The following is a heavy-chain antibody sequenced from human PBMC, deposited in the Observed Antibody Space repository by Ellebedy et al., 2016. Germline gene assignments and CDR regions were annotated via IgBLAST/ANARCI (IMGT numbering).Heavy chain of an antibody. D-gene: IGHD5-18*01. CDR1: GFTFSNAW. CDR2: IRSKTEGGAA. Sequence: GESLKISCAASGFTFSNAWMNWVRQAPGKGLEWVGRIRSKTEGGAADYAAPVKGRFTISRDDSKNTLYLQMTSLKTEDTAVYFCTTVYRYNYDSVWGQGTLVTVSS. CDR3: TTVYRYNYDSV. V-gene: IGHV3-15*01. J-gene: IGHJ4*02.